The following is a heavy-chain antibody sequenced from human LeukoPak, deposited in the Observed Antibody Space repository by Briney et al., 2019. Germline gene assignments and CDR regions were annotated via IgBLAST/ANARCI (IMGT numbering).Heavy chain of an antibody. Sequence: GGSLRLSCAASGFTFSSYAMSWVRQAPGKGLEWVSSISSSSSYIYYADSVKGRFTISRDNAKNSLYLQMNSLRAEDTAVYYCARFALKTPPTDWGQGTLVTVSS. CDR1: GFTFSSYA. J-gene: IGHJ4*02. V-gene: IGHV3-21*01. CDR3: ARFALKTPPTD. CDR2: ISSSSSYI.